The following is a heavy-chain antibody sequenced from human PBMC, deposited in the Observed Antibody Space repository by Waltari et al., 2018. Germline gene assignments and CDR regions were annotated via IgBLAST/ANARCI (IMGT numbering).Heavy chain of an antibody. D-gene: IGHD4-17*01. CDR1: GFTFSSYA. Sequence: EVQLLESGGGLVQPGGSLRLSCAASGFTFSSYALTWVPRAPGKGLEWVSAISGSGGSTYYADSVKGRFTISRDNSKNTLYLQMNSLRAEDTAVYYCAKILYGDLDAFDIWGQGTMVTVSS. CDR3: AKILYGDLDAFDI. J-gene: IGHJ3*02. V-gene: IGHV3-23*01. CDR2: ISGSGGST.